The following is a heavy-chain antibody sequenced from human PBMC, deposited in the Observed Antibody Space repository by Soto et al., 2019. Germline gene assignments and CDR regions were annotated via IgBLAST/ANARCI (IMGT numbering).Heavy chain of an antibody. D-gene: IGHD3-16*02. V-gene: IGHV1-3*01. J-gene: IGHJ2*01. CDR3: ARDPGYDYIWGSYPGYFDL. Sequence: QVQLVQSGAEVKKPGASVKVSSKASGYTFTSYAMHWVRQAPGQRLEWMGWINAGNGNTKYSQKFQGRVTITRDTSASTAYMELSSLRSEDTAVYYCARDPGYDYIWGSYPGYFDLWGRGTLVTVSS. CDR1: GYTFTSYA. CDR2: INAGNGNT.